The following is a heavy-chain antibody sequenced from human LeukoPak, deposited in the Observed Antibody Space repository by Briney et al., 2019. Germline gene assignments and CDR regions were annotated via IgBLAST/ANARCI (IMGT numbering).Heavy chain of an antibody. CDR1: GGSISSSSYY. Sequence: SETLSLTCTVSGGSISSSSYYWGWIRQPPGKGLEWIGSIYYSGSTYYNPSLKSRVTISVDTSKNQFSLKLSSVTAADTAVYYCARLFSPGAVFWSGYYFKGAYYFDHWGQGTLVTVSS. CDR2: IYYSGST. CDR3: ARLFSPGAVFWSGYYFKGAYYFDH. V-gene: IGHV4-39*01. J-gene: IGHJ4*02. D-gene: IGHD3-3*01.